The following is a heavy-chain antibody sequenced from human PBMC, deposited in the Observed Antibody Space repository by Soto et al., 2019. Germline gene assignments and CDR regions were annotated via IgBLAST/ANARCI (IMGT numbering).Heavy chain of an antibody. CDR3: TRHAPYDGFDY. CDR1: GASFFNGGYY. D-gene: IGHD3-3*01. Sequence: QVQLRESGPGLMKPSETLSLTCSVSGASFFNGGYYWAWIRQSPGKGLEWIGSMLYGGGTYYKPLVQSRVTISVDMSRDQFSLRLNSVTATDTAIYYCTRHAPYDGFDYWGQGILVSVSS. V-gene: IGHV4-39*01. J-gene: IGHJ4*02. CDR2: MLYGGGT.